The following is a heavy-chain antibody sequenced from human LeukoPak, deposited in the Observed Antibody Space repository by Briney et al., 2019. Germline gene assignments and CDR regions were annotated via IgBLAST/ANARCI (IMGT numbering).Heavy chain of an antibody. Sequence: GGSLRLSCAVSGFTFSNYVMSWVRQAPGKGLEWVSGISGSGDSTYYADSVKGRFTISRDSSKNTLYLQMNSLRVEDTAAYYCAKVRAPSGWFNSDYWGQGTLVTVSS. J-gene: IGHJ4*02. V-gene: IGHV3-23*01. CDR1: GFTFSNYV. CDR2: ISGSGDST. CDR3: AKVRAPSGWFNSDY. D-gene: IGHD6-19*01.